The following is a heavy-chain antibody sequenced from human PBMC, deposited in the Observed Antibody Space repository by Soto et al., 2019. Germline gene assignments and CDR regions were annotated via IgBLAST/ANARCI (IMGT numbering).Heavy chain of an antibody. V-gene: IGHV1-3*01. J-gene: IGHJ4*02. Sequence: ASVKVSCKASGYTFTSYAMHWVRQAPGQRLEWMGWINAGNGNTKYTQKFQGRATITRDTSASTAYMELSSLRSEDTAVYYCATELYGDYLLQALWGQGTLVTVSS. CDR1: GYTFTSYA. D-gene: IGHD4-17*01. CDR2: INAGNGNT. CDR3: ATELYGDYLLQAL.